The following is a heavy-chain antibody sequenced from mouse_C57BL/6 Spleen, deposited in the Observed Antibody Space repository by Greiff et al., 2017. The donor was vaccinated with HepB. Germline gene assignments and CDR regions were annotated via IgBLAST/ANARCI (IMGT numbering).Heavy chain of an antibody. CDR1: GYTFTSYW. D-gene: IGHD2-1*01. J-gene: IGHJ2*01. Sequence: QVQLKQPGAELVRPGTSVKLSCTASGYTFTSYWMHWVKQRPGQGLEWIGVIDPSDSYTNYNQKFKGKATLTVDTSSSTAYMQLSSLTSEDSAVYYCARHYGNPYYFDYWGQGTTLTVSS. CDR2: IDPSDSYT. V-gene: IGHV1-59*01. CDR3: ARHYGNPYYFDY.